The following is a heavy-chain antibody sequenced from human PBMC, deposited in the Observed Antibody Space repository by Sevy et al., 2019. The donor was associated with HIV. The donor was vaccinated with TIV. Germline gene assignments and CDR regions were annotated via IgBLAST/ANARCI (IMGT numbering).Heavy chain of an antibody. J-gene: IGHJ4*02. CDR2: LSYDDSDE. CDR1: GFIFSTSP. Sequence: GGSLRLSCAASGFIFSTSPMHWVRQAPGKGLECVAILSYDDSDENYADSVKGRFTISRDNSKNTLYLQMNSLRHEDTAVYYCARSQSSSWHYFDYWGQGTLVTVSS. CDR3: ARSQSSSWHYFDY. D-gene: IGHD6-13*01. V-gene: IGHV3-30-3*01.